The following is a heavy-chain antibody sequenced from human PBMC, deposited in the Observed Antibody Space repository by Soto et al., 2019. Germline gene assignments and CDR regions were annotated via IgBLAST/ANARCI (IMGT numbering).Heavy chain of an antibody. V-gene: IGHV1-24*01. CDR3: ATEGSGYGIYNWFDP. CDR2: FDPEDGET. Sequence: GGSLRLSCAASGFTLRTFTMHLVRQAPGKGLEWMGGFDPEDGETIYAQKFQGRVTMTEDTSTDTAYMELSSLRSEDTAVYYCATEGSGYGIYNWFDPWGQGTLVTVSS. J-gene: IGHJ5*02. CDR1: GFTLRTFT. D-gene: IGHD5-12*01.